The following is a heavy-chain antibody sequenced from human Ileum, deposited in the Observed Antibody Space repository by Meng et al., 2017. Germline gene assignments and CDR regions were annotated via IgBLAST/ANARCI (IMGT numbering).Heavy chain of an antibody. V-gene: IGHV4-34*01. Sequence: QVVLRPWGAGLLKPSETLSLTCAVYGGSFSGYYWSWIRQPPGKGLEWIGEINHSGSTNYNPSLKSRVTISVDTSKNQFSLKLSSVTAADTAVYYCARGGGRYGPDFDYWGQGTLVTISS. CDR2: INHSGST. CDR1: GGSFSGYY. D-gene: IGHD3-16*01. J-gene: IGHJ4*02. CDR3: ARGGGRYGPDFDY.